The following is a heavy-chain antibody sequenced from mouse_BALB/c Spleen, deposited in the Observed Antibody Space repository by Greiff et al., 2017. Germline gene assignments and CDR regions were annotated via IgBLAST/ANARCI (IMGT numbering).Heavy chain of an antibody. D-gene: IGHD2-4*01. CDR2: IDPANGNT. J-gene: IGHJ4*01. V-gene: IGHV14-3*02. CDR1: GFNIKDTY. Sequence: VQLKQSGAELVKPGASVKLSCTASGFNIKDTYMHWVKQRPEQGLEWIGRIDPANGNTKYDPKFQGKATITADTSSNTAYLQLSSLTSEDTAVYYCARGRDYDVGAMDYWGQGTSVTVSS. CDR3: ARGRDYDVGAMDY.